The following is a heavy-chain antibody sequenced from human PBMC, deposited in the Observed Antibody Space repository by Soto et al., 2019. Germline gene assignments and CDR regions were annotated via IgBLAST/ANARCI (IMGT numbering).Heavy chain of an antibody. J-gene: IGHJ4*02. Sequence: XSVKVSCKASVYTFTSYGISWVRQAPGQGLEWMGWISAYNGNTNYAQKLQGRVTMTTDTSTSTSYMELRSLRSDDTAVYYCARRANPQLPLDYWGQGTLVTSPQ. V-gene: IGHV1-18*04. CDR1: VYTFTSYG. D-gene: IGHD2-2*01. CDR3: ARRANPQLPLDY. CDR2: ISAYNGNT.